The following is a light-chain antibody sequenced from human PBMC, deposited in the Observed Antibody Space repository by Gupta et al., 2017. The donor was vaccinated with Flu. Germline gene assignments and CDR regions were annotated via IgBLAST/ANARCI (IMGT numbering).Light chain of an antibody. Sequence: QSVLTQPPSVSGAPGQRVTISCTRSSSNIGAGYDVHWYQQLPGTAPKLLIYGNSNRPSGVPDRFSGSKSGTSASRAITGLQAEDEADYYCQSYDSSLSGSEVFGGGTKLTVL. V-gene: IGLV1-40*01. CDR2: GNS. J-gene: IGLJ3*02. CDR3: QSYDSSLSGSEV. CDR1: SSNIGAGYD.